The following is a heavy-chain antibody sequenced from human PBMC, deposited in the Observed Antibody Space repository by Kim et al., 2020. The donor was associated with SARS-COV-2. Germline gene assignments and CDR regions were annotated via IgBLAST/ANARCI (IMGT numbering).Heavy chain of an antibody. Sequence: GGSLRLSCAASGFTFSDYYMSWIRQAPGKGLEWVSYISSSSSYTNYADSVKGRFTISRDNAKNSLYLQMNSLRAEDTAVYYCARDHHSSGWYRWDFDYWGQGTLVTVSS. V-gene: IGHV3-11*05. CDR1: GFTFSDYY. CDR2: ISSSSSYT. D-gene: IGHD6-19*01. CDR3: ARDHHSSGWYRWDFDY. J-gene: IGHJ4*02.